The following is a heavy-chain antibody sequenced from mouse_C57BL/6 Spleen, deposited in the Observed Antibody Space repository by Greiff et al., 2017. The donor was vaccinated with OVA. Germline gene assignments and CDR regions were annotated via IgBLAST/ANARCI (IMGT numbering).Heavy chain of an antibody. CDR3: ARPLYGNYEGVYAMDY. CDR1: GYTFTSYW. J-gene: IGHJ4*01. V-gene: IGHV1-55*01. CDR2: IYPGSGST. D-gene: IGHD2-1*01. Sequence: VQLQQPGAELVKPGASVKMSCKASGYTFTSYWITWVKQRPGQGLEWIGDIYPGSGSTNYNEKFKSKATLTVDTSSSTAYMQLSSLTSEDSAVYYCARPLYGNYEGVYAMDYWGQGTSVTVSS.